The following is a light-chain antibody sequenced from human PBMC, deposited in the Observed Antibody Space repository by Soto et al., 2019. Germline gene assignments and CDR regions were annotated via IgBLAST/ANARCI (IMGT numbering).Light chain of an antibody. CDR1: QSVSIS. J-gene: IGKJ1*01. Sequence: EIVMTQSPVTLSVSQGERVTLSCRASQSVSISLAWYQQKPGQAPRLLIHGASRRATGVPARFSGSGSRTEFTLTISSLQSEDFAVYYCQQYNNWLGTFGQGTKVEI. CDR2: GAS. CDR3: QQYNNWLGT. V-gene: IGKV3-15*01.